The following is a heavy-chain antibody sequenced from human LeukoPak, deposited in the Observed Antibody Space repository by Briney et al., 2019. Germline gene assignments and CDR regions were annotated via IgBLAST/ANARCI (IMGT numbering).Heavy chain of an antibody. J-gene: IGHJ3*02. Sequence: GGSLRLSCTASGFTFGDYAMSWVRQAPGKGLEWVGFIRSKAYGGTTEYAASVKGRFTISRDDSKSIAYLQMNSLKTEDTAVYYCTRDRGYYCSSTSCATEGNAFDIWGQGTMVTVSS. V-gene: IGHV3-49*04. CDR3: TRDRGYYCSSTSCATEGNAFDI. D-gene: IGHD2-2*01. CDR1: GFTFGDYA. CDR2: IRSKAYGGTT.